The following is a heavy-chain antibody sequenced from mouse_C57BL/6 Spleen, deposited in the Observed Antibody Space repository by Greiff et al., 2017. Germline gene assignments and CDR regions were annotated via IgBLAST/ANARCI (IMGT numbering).Heavy chain of an antibody. Sequence: QVQLQQSGAELVRPGASVTLSCKASGYTFTDYEMHWVKQTPVHGLEWIGAIDPETGGTSYNPKFKGKAILTADTSSSTADMELRSLTSEDSAVYYCTRSTTVVGGYYFDYWGQGTTLTGAS. CDR2: IDPETGGT. CDR3: TRSTTVVGGYYFDY. J-gene: IGHJ2*01. D-gene: IGHD1-1*01. CDR1: GYTFTDYE. V-gene: IGHV1-15*01.